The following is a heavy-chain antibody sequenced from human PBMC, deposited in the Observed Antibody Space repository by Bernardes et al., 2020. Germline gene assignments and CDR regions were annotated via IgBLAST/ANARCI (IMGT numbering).Heavy chain of an antibody. CDR3: ARDLGGSSGWSGGSVYY. Sequence: SVKVSCKASGGTFSSYAISWVRQAPGQGLEWMGGIIPIFGTANYAQKFQGRVTITADESTSTAYMELSSLRSEDTAVYYCARDLGGSSGWSGGSVYYWGQGTLVTVSS. CDR2: IIPIFGTA. V-gene: IGHV1-69*13. CDR1: GGTFSSYA. D-gene: IGHD6-19*01. J-gene: IGHJ4*02.